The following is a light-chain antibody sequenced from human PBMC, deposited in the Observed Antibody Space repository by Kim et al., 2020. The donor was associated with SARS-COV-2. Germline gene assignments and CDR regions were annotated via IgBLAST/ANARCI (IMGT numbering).Light chain of an antibody. CDR1: SSDVGGYNY. Sequence: LTQPPSASGSPGQSVTISCTGTSSDVGGYNYVSWYQQHPGKAPKLMIYEISKRPSGVPDRFSGSKSGSTASLTVSGLQAEDEADYYCSSYAGSAYVFGTVTKVTVL. V-gene: IGLV2-8*01. CDR2: EIS. J-gene: IGLJ1*01. CDR3: SSYAGSAYV.